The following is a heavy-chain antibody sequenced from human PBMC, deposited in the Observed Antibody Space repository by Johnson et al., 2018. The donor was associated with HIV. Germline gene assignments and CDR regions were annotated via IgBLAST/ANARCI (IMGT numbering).Heavy chain of an antibody. CDR3: ARENYVLGAFDI. Sequence: QVQLVESGGGVVQPGRSLRLSCAASGFTFSSYGMHWVRQAPGKGLEWVAVISYDGSNKYYADSVKGRFTISRDNSKNTLYLQMNSLRAEDTAVYYCARENYVLGAFDIWGQGTMVTVSS. CDR2: ISYDGSNK. CDR1: GFTFSSYG. V-gene: IGHV3-30*03. J-gene: IGHJ3*02. D-gene: IGHD1-7*01.